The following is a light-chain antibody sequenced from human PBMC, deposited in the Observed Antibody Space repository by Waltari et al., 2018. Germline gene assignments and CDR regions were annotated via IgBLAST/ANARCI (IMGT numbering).Light chain of an antibody. J-gene: IGLJ1*01. CDR1: SSDVGGYDY. V-gene: IGLV2-11*01. CDR3: CSYAGSYIYV. Sequence: QSALTQPRSVSGSPGPSITIACAGTSSDVGGYDYVSWYQQYPGKAPKLIIYDVTTRPSGVPDRFSGSKSANTASLTISGLQAEDEADYYCCSYAGSYIYVFGSGTKVTVL. CDR2: DVT.